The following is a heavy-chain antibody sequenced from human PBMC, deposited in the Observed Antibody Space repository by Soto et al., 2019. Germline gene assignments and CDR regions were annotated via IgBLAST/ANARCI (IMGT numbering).Heavy chain of an antibody. CDR3: ARTYVTDVVVVPASKDYMDV. D-gene: IGHD2-2*01. Sequence: QLQLQESGPGLVKPSETLSLTCTVSSGSISSSSSSWGWIRQPPGKGLEWLGIISYSGSTYYSPSLKSRVTISVDASKNLFSLKLSSVTAADTAVYYCARTYVTDVVVVPASKDYMDVWRKGTTVTVSS. CDR2: ISYSGST. CDR1: SGSISSSSSS. J-gene: IGHJ6*03. V-gene: IGHV4-39*01.